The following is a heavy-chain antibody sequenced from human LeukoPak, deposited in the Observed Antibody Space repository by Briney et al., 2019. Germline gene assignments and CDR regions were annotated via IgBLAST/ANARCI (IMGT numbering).Heavy chain of an antibody. J-gene: IGHJ6*03. CDR3: AKDGESLNYYYYYYMDV. CDR1: GFTFSSYG. V-gene: IGHV3-30*02. Sequence: PGGSLRLPCAASGFTFSSYGMHWVRQAPGKGLEWVAFIRYDGSNKYYADSVKGRFTISRDNSKNTLYLQMNSLRAEDTAVYYCAKDGESLNYYYYYYMDVWGKGTTVTVSS. D-gene: IGHD7-27*01. CDR2: IRYDGSNK.